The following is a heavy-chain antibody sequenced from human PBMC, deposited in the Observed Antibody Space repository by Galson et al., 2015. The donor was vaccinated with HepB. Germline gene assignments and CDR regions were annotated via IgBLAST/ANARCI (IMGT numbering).Heavy chain of an antibody. CDR1: GGSFSGYY. CDR2: IDHSGST. D-gene: IGHD3-3*01. J-gene: IGHJ4*02. CDR3: ARGPGDFWTGVRNVWSRGGHYLDY. Sequence: SETLSLTCAVYGGSFSGYYWSWIRQSPGKGLEWIGEIDHSGSTNYNPSLKSRVTISVDTSKNQFPLKLTSVTAADTAIYYCARGPGDFWTGVRNVWSRGGHYLDYWGQGTLVTVSS. V-gene: IGHV4-34*01.